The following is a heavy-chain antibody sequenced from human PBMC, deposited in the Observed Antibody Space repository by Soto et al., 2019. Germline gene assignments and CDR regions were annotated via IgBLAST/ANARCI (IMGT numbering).Heavy chain of an antibody. CDR2: IYYSGST. CDR3: ARQAAAGLYFDY. CDR1: GGSISSYY. J-gene: IGHJ4*02. Sequence: SETLSLTCTVSGGSISSYYWSWIRQPPGKGLEWIGYIYYSGSTNYNPSLKSRVTISVDTSKNQFSLKLSSVTAADTAVYYCARQAAAGLYFDYWGQGTLVTVSX. D-gene: IGHD6-13*01. V-gene: IGHV4-59*08.